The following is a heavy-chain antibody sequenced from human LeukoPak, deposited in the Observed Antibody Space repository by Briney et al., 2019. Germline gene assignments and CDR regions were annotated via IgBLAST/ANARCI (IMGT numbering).Heavy chain of an antibody. D-gene: IGHD3-10*01. CDR2: INHSGST. V-gene: IGHV4-34*01. J-gene: IGHJ6*03. CDR1: GGSFSGYY. CDR3: ARGRPHYGSGSYSRYYYYMDV. Sequence: PSETLSLTCAVYGGSFSGYYWSWIRQPPGKGLEWIGEINHSGSTNYNPSLKSRVTISVDTSKNQFSLKLSSVTAADTAVYYCARGRPHYGSGSYSRYYYYMDVWGKGTTVTVSS.